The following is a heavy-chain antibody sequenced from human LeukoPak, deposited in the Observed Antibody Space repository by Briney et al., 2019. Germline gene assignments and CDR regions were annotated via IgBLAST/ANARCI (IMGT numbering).Heavy chain of an antibody. CDR3: AKAQGHDYGDSGPLDY. CDR1: GFTFSSYA. V-gene: IGHV3-23*01. CDR2: LSGSGVST. D-gene: IGHD4-17*01. J-gene: IGHJ4*02. Sequence: PGGSLRLSCAASGFTFSSYAMSWVRQAPGKGLEWVSALSGSGVSTYYADSVKGRFTISRDNSKNTLYLQMNSLRAEDTAVYYCAKAQGHDYGDSGPLDYWGQGTLVTVSS.